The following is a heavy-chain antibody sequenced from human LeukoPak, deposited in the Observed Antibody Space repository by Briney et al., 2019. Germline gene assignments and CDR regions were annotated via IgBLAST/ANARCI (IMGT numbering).Heavy chain of an antibody. J-gene: IGHJ6*02. D-gene: IGHD2-2*01. V-gene: IGHV3-21*01. CDR2: ISSSSSYI. CDR3: ARDMPYYGMDV. Sequence: GGSLRLSCAASGFTFSSYSMNWVRQAPGKGLEWVSSISSSSSYIYYADSVKGQFTISRDNAKNSLYLQMNSLRAEDTAVYYCARDMPYYGMDVWGQGTTVTVSS. CDR1: GFTFSSYS.